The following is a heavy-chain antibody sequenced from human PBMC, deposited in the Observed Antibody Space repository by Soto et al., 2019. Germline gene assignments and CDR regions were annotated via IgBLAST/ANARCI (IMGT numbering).Heavy chain of an antibody. V-gene: IGHV3-30*18. D-gene: IGHD6-19*01. Sequence: QIQLVESGGGVVQPGASQRLSCEASGFALSSYGMHWVRQAPGKGLEWVATISYNGNNQYYADSVRGLFTISRDNSMSTLYLQLSGLRPEDTAVYFCAKDRGHLAVAAITGGGDLDKGGQGTMVTVSS. CDR1: GFALSSYG. J-gene: IGHJ3*01. CDR3: AKDRGHLAVAAITGGGDLDK. CDR2: ISYNGNNQ.